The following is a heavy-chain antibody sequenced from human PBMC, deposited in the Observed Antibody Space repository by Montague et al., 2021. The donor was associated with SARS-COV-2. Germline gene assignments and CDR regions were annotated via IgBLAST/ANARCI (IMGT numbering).Heavy chain of an antibody. CDR2: IYTGGYT. Sequence: SLRLSCAASGFTVSSNYMIWVRQAPGKGLEWVSVIYTGGYTYYADSVKGRFTFSRDNSKNTLYLQMNSLRAEDTAVYYCARWALMVRGVPSFDIWGQGTMVTVSS. CDR1: GFTVSSNY. J-gene: IGHJ3*02. D-gene: IGHD3-10*01. CDR3: ARWALMVRGVPSFDI. V-gene: IGHV3-53*01.